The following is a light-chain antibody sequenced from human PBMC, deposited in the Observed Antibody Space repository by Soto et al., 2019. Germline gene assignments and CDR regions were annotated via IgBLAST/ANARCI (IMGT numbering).Light chain of an antibody. V-gene: IGKV3-15*01. J-gene: IGKJ5*01. Sequence: EIVMTQSPATLSVSPGERATLSSRASQSVSSNLAWYQQKPGQAPRLLIYGASTRATGIPARFSGSGSGTDFTLTISSLEPEDSAVYYCQQRNDWPPVTFGQGTRLEIK. CDR1: QSVSSN. CDR2: GAS. CDR3: QQRNDWPPVT.